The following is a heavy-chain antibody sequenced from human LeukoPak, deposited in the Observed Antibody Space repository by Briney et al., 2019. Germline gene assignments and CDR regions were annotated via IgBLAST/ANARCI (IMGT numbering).Heavy chain of an antibody. CDR3: ARVLPVPYLLDS. CDR1: GHSTTRGYY. J-gene: IGHJ4*02. D-gene: IGHD3-10*02. CDR2: FFQSEKS. Sequence: SETLSLTCGISGHSTTRGYYWAWFRQSPGKALEWIATFFQSEKSFYNASLKSRVLMSLDTSKSQFSLNLTSVTAADTVVYYCARVLPVPYLLDSWGQGTHVTVSS. V-gene: IGHV4-38-2*01.